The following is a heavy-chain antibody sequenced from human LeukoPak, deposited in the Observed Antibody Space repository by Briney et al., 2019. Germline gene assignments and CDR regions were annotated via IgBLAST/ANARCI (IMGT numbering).Heavy chain of an antibody. Sequence: TSVKVSCKASGYTFTTYDINWVRQATGQGLEWMGWMNPNSGNTGYAQKFQGRVTMTRNTSISTAFMELSGLRSEDTAVYFCARRNTAMVAGLDYWGQGSLVTVTS. CDR3: ARRNTAMVAGLDY. V-gene: IGHV1-8*01. CDR2: MNPNSGNT. CDR1: GYTFTTYD. J-gene: IGHJ4*02. D-gene: IGHD5-18*01.